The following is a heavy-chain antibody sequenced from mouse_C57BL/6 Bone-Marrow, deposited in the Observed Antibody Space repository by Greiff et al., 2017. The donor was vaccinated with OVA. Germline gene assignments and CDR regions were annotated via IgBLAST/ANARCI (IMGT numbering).Heavy chain of an antibody. J-gene: IGHJ4*01. D-gene: IGHD2-5*01. CDR1: RFTFSDFY. V-gene: IGHV7-1*01. CDR2: SRNKANDYTT. CDR3: ASHSNWDAMYY. Sequence: EVQGVESGGGLVQSGRSLRLSCATSRFTFSDFYMEWVRQAPGKGLEWIAASRNKANDYTTEYSASVKGRFIVSRDTSQSILYLQMNALRAEDTASYYCASHSNWDAMYYWGQGTSVTVSS.